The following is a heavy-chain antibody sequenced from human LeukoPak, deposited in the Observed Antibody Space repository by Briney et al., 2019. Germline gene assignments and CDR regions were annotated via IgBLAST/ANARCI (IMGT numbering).Heavy chain of an antibody. CDR3: ARIGTTTRGPAGLDV. V-gene: IGHV3-48*03. J-gene: IGHJ6*02. CDR2: IASGGGANR. CDR1: GFTFSSYE. D-gene: IGHD2/OR15-2a*01. Sequence: GGSLTLSCAASGFTFSSYEMNWVRQAPGKGLEWVSYIASGGGANRFYSESVKGRFTISRDNAKNSLYLHMSSLRAKDTGVYYCARIGTTTRGPAGLDVWGQGTTVTVSS.